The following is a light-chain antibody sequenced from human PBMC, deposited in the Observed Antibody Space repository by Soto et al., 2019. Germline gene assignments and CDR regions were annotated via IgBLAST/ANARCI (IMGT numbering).Light chain of an antibody. CDR1: QSISSW. V-gene: IGKV1-5*03. Sequence: DSQMTQYPSTLSASIGDRVTMTCRAGQSISSWLAWYQQKPGKAPKLLISKASTLQSGVPPRFSGSGSGTEFALTISSLQPDDFATNYCQQYESYPMTFGGGTKVDIK. J-gene: IGKJ4*01. CDR2: KAS. CDR3: QQYESYPMT.